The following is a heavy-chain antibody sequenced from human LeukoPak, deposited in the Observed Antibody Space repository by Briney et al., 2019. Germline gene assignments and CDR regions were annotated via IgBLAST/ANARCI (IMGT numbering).Heavy chain of an antibody. Sequence: GASVKVSCKASGGTFSSYAISWVRQAPGQGLEWMGGIIPIFGTANYAQKFQGRVTITADKSTSTAYMELSSLRSEDTAVYYCARESSGWYYYYYGMDVWGKGTTVTVSS. D-gene: IGHD6-19*01. CDR2: IIPIFGTA. CDR3: ARESSGWYYYYYGMDV. V-gene: IGHV1-69*06. CDR1: GGTFSSYA. J-gene: IGHJ6*04.